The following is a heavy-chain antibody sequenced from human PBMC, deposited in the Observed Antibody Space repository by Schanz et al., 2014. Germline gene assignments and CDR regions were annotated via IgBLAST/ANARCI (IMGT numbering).Heavy chain of an antibody. V-gene: IGHV3-21*01. J-gene: IGHJ4*02. D-gene: IGHD5-12*01. CDR3: ASPSGYSDYGTYFDY. CDR2: ISSSSSYI. Sequence: EADLVESGGGLIQRGESLRLSCSASGFSFSSYSMNWVRQAPGKGLEWVSSISSSSSYIYYADSVKGRVTISRDNSRNTLYLQMNSLRTEDTAVYYCASPSGYSDYGTYFDYWGQGTLVTVSS. CDR1: GFSFSSYS.